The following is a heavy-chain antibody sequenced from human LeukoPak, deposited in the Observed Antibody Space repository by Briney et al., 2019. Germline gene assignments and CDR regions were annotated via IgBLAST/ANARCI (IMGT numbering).Heavy chain of an antibody. V-gene: IGHV4-59*12. Sequence: PSETLSLTCTVSGGSISSYYWSWIRQPPGKGLEWIGYIYYSGSTKYNPSLKSRVTISVDTSKNQFSLKLSSVTAADTAVYYCAREALLRTGFDYWGQGTLVTVSS. J-gene: IGHJ4*02. CDR3: AREALLRTGFDY. CDR1: GGSISSYY. CDR2: IYYSGST.